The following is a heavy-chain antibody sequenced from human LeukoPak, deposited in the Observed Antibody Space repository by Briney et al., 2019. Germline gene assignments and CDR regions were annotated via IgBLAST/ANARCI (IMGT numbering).Heavy chain of an antibody. J-gene: IGHJ6*02. CDR2: INHSGST. V-gene: IGHV4-34*01. CDR1: GGSFSGYY. CDR3: ATLPMGIVPDV. D-gene: IGHD2-8*01. Sequence: PSETLSLTCAVYGGSFSGYYWSWIRQPPGKGLEWIGEINHSGSTNHNPSLKSRVTISVDTSKNQFSLKLSSVTAADTAVYYCATLPMGIVPDVWGQGTTVTVSS.